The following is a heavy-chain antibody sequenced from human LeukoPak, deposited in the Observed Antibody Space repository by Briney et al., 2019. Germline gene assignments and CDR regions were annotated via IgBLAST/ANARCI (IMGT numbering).Heavy chain of an antibody. J-gene: IGHJ4*02. CDR3: AREGESYPDLDY. V-gene: IGHV3-48*01. Sequence: GGSLRLSCAASGFTFSSYWMNWVRQAPGKGLEWLSYITGGSSTITYYADSVKGRFTISRDNAKNSLDLQMTSLRAEDTAVYYCAREGESYPDLDYWGQGTLVTVSS. D-gene: IGHD3-10*01. CDR1: GFTFSSYW. CDR2: ITGGSSTIT.